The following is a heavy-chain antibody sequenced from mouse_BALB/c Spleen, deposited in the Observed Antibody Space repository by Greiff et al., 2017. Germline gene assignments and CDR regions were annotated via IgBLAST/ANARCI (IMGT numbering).Heavy chain of an antibody. CDR2: ISNLAYSI. J-gene: IGHJ3*01. CDR3: ARGITTFAY. V-gene: IGHV5-15*02. CDR1: GFTFSDYG. Sequence: DVMLVESGGGLVQPGGSRKLSCAASGFTFSDYGMAWVRQAPGKGPEWVAFISNLAYSIYYADTVTGRFTISRDNAKNTLYLEMSSLRSEDTAMYYCARGITTFAYWGQGTLVTVSA. D-gene: IGHD2-4*01.